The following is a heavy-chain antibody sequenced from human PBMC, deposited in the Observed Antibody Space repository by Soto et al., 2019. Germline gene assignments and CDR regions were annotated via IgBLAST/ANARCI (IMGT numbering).Heavy chain of an antibody. CDR2: IWSDGSTK. CDR1: GFTFRTYG. Sequence: GGSLRLSCAASGFTFRTYGMHWVRQAPGKGLEWVAVIWSDGSTKYYADSVKDRFTISRDNSKNTLSLQMNSLSAEDTAVYYCARDRLSIAARWFTYFDSWGQGTLVTVSS. CDR3: ARDRLSIAARWFTYFDS. D-gene: IGHD6-6*01. V-gene: IGHV3-33*01. J-gene: IGHJ4*02.